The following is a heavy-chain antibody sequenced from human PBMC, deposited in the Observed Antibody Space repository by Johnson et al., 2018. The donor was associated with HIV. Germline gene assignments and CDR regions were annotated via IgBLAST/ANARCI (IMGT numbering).Heavy chain of an antibody. D-gene: IGHD6-13*01. CDR3: ARGGAGVAAAEDAFDI. Sequence: QVQLVESGGGLVQPGRSLRLSCAASRFTFSDYYMSWIRQTQGKGLEWVSYISSSGGTIYYADSVKGRFSISRDNPKNSLYLQMNSLRAEDTAVYYCARGGAGVAAAEDAFDIWGQGTMVTVSS. CDR2: ISSSGGTI. J-gene: IGHJ3*02. V-gene: IGHV3-11*04. CDR1: RFTFSDYY.